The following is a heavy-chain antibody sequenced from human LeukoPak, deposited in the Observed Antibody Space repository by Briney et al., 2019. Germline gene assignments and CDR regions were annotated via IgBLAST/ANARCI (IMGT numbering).Heavy chain of an antibody. Sequence: GGSLRLSCAASGLTFSIYGMGWVRQAPGKRLEWVANMNIDGSEKYYADSAKGRFTISRDNARNSVYLQMNSLRVEDTAVYYCARDPVEWELLLDYWGQGTLVTVSS. D-gene: IGHD1-26*01. CDR3: ARDPVEWELLLDY. J-gene: IGHJ4*02. CDR2: MNIDGSEK. CDR1: GLTFSIYG. V-gene: IGHV3-7*01.